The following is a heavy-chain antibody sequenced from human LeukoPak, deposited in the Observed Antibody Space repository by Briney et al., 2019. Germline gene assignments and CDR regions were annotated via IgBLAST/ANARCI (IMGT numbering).Heavy chain of an antibody. CDR2: IIPIFGTA. V-gene: IGHV1-69*13. J-gene: IGHJ4*02. CDR3: ARARDSSGYCSDY. CDR1: GGTFSSYA. D-gene: IGHD3-22*01. Sequence: ASVKVSCKASGGTFSSYAISWVRQAPGRGLEWMGGIIPIFGTANYAQKFQGRVTITADESTSTAYMELSSLRSEDTAVYYCARARDSSGYCSDYWGQGTLVTVSS.